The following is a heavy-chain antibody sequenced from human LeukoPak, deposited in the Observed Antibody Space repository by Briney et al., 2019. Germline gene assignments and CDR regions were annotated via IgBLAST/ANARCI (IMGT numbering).Heavy chain of an antibody. CDR1: GFTFSSYW. CDR2: IWYDGSNK. V-gene: IGHV3-33*08. J-gene: IGHJ4*02. CDR3: ARASDSSRSHPFDY. D-gene: IGHD3-22*01. Sequence: GGSLRLSCAASGFTFSSYWMSWVRQAPGKGLEWVAVIWYDGSNKYYADSVKGRFTISRDNSKNTLYLQMNSLRAEDTAVYYCARASDSSRSHPFDYWGQGTLVTVSS.